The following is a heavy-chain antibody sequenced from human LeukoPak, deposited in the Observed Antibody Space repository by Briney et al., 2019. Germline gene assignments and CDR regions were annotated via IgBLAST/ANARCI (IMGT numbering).Heavy chain of an antibody. CDR1: GGTFSSYT. CDR3: ARDVPILSAAAGTSWFDP. CDR2: IIPILGIA. J-gene: IGHJ5*02. D-gene: IGHD6-13*01. V-gene: IGHV1-69*04. Sequence: GASVKVSCKASGGTFSSYTISWVRQAPGQGLEWMGRIIPILGIANYAQKFQGRVTITADKSTSTAYMELSSLRSEDTAVYYCARDVPILSAAAGTSWFDPWGQGTLVTVSS.